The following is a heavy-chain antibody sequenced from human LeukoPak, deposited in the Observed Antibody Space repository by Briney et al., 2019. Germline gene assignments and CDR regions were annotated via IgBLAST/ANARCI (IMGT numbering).Heavy chain of an antibody. J-gene: IGHJ4*02. CDR2: INHSGST. Sequence: SETLSLTCAVYGGSFSGYYWSWIRQPPEKGLEWIGEINHSGSTNYNPSLKSRVTISVDTSKNQFSLKLSSVTAADTAVYYCASWAAAGDYFDYWGQGTLVTVSS. CDR3: ASWAAAGDYFDY. D-gene: IGHD6-13*01. V-gene: IGHV4-34*01. CDR1: GGSFSGYY.